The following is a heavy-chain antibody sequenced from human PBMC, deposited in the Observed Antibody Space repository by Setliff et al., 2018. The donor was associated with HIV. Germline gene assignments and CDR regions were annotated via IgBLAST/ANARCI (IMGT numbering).Heavy chain of an antibody. CDR1: GFSFSSDW. CDR2: MNSDGSTI. Sequence: GVSLRLTCDASGFSFSSDWSHWVRQAPGKGLVWVSRMNSDGSTINYADSVKGRFTSSRDNSKNTLYLQMTNLRAEDTAVYYCARGQSNSWYVKVPYYMDVWGKGTTVTVSS. V-gene: IGHV3-74*01. D-gene: IGHD6-13*01. CDR3: ARGQSNSWYVKVPYYMDV. J-gene: IGHJ6*03.